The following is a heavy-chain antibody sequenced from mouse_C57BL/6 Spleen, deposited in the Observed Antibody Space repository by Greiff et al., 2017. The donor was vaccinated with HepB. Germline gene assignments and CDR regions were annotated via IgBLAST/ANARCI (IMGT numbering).Heavy chain of an antibody. D-gene: IGHD4-1*01. CDR2: INYDGSST. CDR3: ARPNWDWYFDV. V-gene: IGHV5-16*01. Sequence: EVQLVESAGGLVQPGSSMKLSCTASGFTFSDYYMAWVRQVPEKGLEWVANINYDGSSTYYLDSLKSRFIISRDNAKNILYLQMSSLKSEDTATYYCARPNWDWYFDVWGTGTTVTVSS. J-gene: IGHJ1*03. CDR1: GFTFSDYY.